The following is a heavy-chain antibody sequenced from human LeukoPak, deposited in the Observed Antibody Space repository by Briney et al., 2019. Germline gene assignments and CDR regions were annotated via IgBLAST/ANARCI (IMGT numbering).Heavy chain of an antibody. CDR2: IYTSGST. J-gene: IGHJ4*02. CDR3: ARRRRYDRGVDY. CDR1: GGSISSGSYY. Sequence: SETLSLTCTVSGGSISSGSYYWSWIRQPAGKGLEWIGRIYTSGSTNYNPSLKSRVTIPVDTSKNQFSLKLSSVTAADTAVYYCARRRRYDRGVDYWGQGTLVTVSS. V-gene: IGHV4-61*02. D-gene: IGHD1-14*01.